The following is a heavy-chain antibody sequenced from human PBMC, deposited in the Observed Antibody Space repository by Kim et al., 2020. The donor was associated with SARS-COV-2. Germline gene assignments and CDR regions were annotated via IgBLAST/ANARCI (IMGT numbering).Heavy chain of an antibody. J-gene: IGHJ4*02. V-gene: IGHV4-39*01. CDR3: ARQVVTARVDY. CDR2: IYYSGST. CDR1: GGSISSSSYY. D-gene: IGHD2-21*02. Sequence: SETLSLTCTVSGGSISSSSYYWGWIRQPPGKGLDWIGSIYYSGSTYYNPSLKSRVTISVDTSKNQFSLKLSSVTAADTAVYYCARQVVTARVDYWGQGTLVTVSS.